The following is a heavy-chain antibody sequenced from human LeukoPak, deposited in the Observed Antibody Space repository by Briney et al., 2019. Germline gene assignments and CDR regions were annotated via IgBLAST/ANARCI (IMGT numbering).Heavy chain of an antibody. J-gene: IGHJ3*02. CDR3: ARSTRSTAFDI. CDR2: IYHSGST. CDR1: GGSISSGGYY. V-gene: IGHV4-30-2*01. D-gene: IGHD5/OR15-5a*01. Sequence: SETLSLTCTVSGGSISSGGYYWSWIRQPPGKGLEWIGYIYHSGSTYYNPSLKSRVTISVDRSKNQFSLKLSSVTAADTAVYYCARSTRSTAFDIWGQGTMVTVSS.